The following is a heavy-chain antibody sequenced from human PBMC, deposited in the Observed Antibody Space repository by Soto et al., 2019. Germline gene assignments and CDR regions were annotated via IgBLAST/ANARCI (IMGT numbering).Heavy chain of an antibody. D-gene: IGHD7-27*01. Sequence: PSGSTALTSRVSGGSISIHELSWIRQPPGKGLEWIGYIYYNGNTNYNPSLKSRVTMSVDTSRNQISLKLTTVTAADTAVHYCTRANWYSEYWGQGTLVTVSS. J-gene: IGHJ4*02. CDR1: GGSISIHE. V-gene: IGHV4-59*11. CDR2: IYYNGNT. CDR3: TRANWYSEY.